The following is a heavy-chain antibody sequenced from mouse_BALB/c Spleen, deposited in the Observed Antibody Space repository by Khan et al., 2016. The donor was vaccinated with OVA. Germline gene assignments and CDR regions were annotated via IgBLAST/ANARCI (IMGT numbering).Heavy chain of an antibody. D-gene: IGHD2-2*01. CDR1: GYTFTSYY. CDR2: IYPGNVSP. Sequence: QVRLQQSGPELVKPGDSVRISCKASGYTFTSYYIHWVKQRPGQGLEWIGWIYPGNVSPTYNERFKDKATLTADKSSSTAFIQLSSVTSEDSAVYCCARAGYGSFAYWGQGTLITVSA. J-gene: IGHJ3*01. V-gene: IGHV1S56*01. CDR3: ARAGYGSFAY.